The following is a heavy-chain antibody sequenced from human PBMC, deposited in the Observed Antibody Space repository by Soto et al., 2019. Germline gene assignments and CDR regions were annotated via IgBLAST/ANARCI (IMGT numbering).Heavy chain of an antibody. Sequence: LSLTFTVSGGSIFSHLWSWIRQPPGKGLEWIGYVSHSGSTTHNPSLKSRVTISLDTSQNQVSLQLRSVTAADTAVYYCAREGPLSGDAFDIWGRGTKVTVSS. V-gene: IGHV4-59*11. CDR2: VSHSGST. CDR1: GGSIFSHL. J-gene: IGHJ3*02. D-gene: IGHD3-16*01. CDR3: AREGPLSGDAFDI.